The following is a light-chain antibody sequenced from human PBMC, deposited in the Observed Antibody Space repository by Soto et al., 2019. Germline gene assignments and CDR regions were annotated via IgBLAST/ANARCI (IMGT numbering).Light chain of an antibody. V-gene: IGLV2-14*03. CDR2: DVN. CDR1: SSDVGDYNY. CDR3: FSYRSNNTLI. Sequence: QSALTQPASVSGSPGQSITISCTGTSSDVGDYNYVSWYQQHPGKAPKLMIYDVNNRPSGVSNRFSGSKSGNTASLTISGLQTEDEADYYCFSYRSNNTLIFGGGTKLTVL. J-gene: IGLJ2*01.